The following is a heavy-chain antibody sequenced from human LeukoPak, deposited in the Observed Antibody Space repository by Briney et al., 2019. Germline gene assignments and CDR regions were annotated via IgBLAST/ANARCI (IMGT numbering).Heavy chain of an antibody. D-gene: IGHD4-17*01. CDR2: INPNSGGT. CDR1: GYTFTGYY. CDR3: ARRDRLDYGDFSDY. V-gene: IGHV1-2*02. Sequence: GASVKVSCKASGYTFTGYYMHWVRQAPGQGLEWMGWINPNSGGTNYAQKFQGRVTMTRDTSISTAYMELSRLRSDDTAVYYCARRDRLDYGDFSDYWGQGTLVTVSS. J-gene: IGHJ4*02.